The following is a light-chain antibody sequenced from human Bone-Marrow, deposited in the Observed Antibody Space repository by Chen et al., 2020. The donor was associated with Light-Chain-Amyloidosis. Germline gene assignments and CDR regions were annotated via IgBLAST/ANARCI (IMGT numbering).Light chain of an antibody. J-gene: IGLJ1*01. CDR1: SSDVGAYDS. Sequence: QSALTQPRSVSGSPGQSVTISCTGTSSDVGAYDSVSWYQQHPGNAPKLMIYDVSKRPSGVPDRFSGFKSGNTASLTISGLQAEDEADYYCCSYAGTNIPYVFGVGTKVTVL. CDR3: CSYAGTNIPYV. CDR2: DVS. V-gene: IGLV2-11*01.